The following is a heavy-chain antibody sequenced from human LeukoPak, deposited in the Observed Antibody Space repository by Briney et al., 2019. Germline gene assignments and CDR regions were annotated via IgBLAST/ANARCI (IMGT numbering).Heavy chain of an antibody. D-gene: IGHD6-19*01. CDR3: ARLSRHAHSSGWYPQGWFDP. J-gene: IGHJ5*02. Sequence: SETLSLTCTVSGGSISSYYWSWIRQPPGKGLEWIGYIYTSGSTNYNPSLKSRVTISVDTSKNQFSLKLSSVTAADTAVYYCARLSRHAHSSGWYPQGWFDPWGQGTLVTVSS. V-gene: IGHV4-4*09. CDR2: IYTSGST. CDR1: GGSISSYY.